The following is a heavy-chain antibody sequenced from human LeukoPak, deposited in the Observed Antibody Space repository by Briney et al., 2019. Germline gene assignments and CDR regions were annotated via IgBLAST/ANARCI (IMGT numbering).Heavy chain of an antibody. CDR2: ISGSGGTT. V-gene: IGHV3-23*01. J-gene: IGHJ4*02. CDR3: AKGMGQPRSY. D-gene: IGHD2-8*01. Sequence: GGSLRLSCAASGFTFSSYAMSWVRQAPGKGLEWVSAISGSGGTTDYADSVKGRFTISRDNSKNTLYLQMNSLRAEDTAVYYCAKGMGQPRSYWGQGTLVTVSS. CDR1: GFTFSSYA.